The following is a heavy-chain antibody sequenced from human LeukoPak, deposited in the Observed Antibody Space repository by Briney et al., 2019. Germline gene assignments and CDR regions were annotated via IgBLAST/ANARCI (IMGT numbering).Heavy chain of an antibody. J-gene: IGHJ4*02. CDR3: ARDFSPYTNGWYAGY. D-gene: IGHD6-19*01. V-gene: IGHV3-30-3*01. CDR2: ISYDGNNK. Sequence: GGSLRLSCTVSRFTFSSYAIHWVRQAPGKGLEWVAVISYDGNNKYYADSVRGRFTISRDNSKDTLYPQMNSLRAEDTAVYYCARDFSPYTNGWYAGYWGQGTLVTVSS. CDR1: RFTFSSYA.